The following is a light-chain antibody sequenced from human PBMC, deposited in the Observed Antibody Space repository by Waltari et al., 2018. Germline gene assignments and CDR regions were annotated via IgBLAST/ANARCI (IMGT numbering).Light chain of an antibody. CDR3: SSYAGTDNFVV. CDR2: EVN. CDR1: SSDVGAYDH. V-gene: IGLV2-8*01. Sequence: QSALTQPPSASGSPGQSVTISCTGTSSDVGAYDHVSWYQHHPDKAPKRIIFEVNKWPSGVPDRFSGSKSGNTASLTVSGLQAEDEADYYCSSYAGTDNFVVFGGGTKLTVL. J-gene: IGLJ2*01.